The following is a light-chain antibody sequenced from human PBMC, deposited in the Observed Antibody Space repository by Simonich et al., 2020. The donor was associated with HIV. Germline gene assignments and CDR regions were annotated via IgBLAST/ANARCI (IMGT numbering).Light chain of an antibody. Sequence: DIVMTQSPDSLAVSLGERATINCKSSQSVLYISNNKNYLAWYQQKPGLPPKLLIYWASTRESGVPDRFSGSGSGTDFTLTINSLQAEDVAVYYCQQYYSTLSYTFGQGTKLEIK. CDR3: QQYYSTLSYT. V-gene: IGKV4-1*01. CDR1: QSVLYISNNKNY. J-gene: IGKJ2*01. CDR2: WAS.